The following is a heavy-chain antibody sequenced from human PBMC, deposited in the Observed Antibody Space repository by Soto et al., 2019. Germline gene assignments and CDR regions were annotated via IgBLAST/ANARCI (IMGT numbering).Heavy chain of an antibody. V-gene: IGHV3-64D*08. J-gene: IGHJ4*02. Sequence: GGSLRLSCSASGFTFSSYAMHWVRQAPGKGLEYVSAISSNGGSTYYADSVKGRFTISRDNSKNTLYLQMSSLRAEDTAVYYCVKDFIGWGYSYDNGALVSYYFDYWGQGTLVTVSS. CDR2: ISSNGGST. D-gene: IGHD5-18*01. CDR1: GFTFSSYA. CDR3: VKDFIGWGYSYDNGALVSYYFDY.